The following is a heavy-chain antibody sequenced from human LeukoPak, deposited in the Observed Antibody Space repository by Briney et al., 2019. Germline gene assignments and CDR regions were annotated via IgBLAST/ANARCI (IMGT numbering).Heavy chain of an antibody. CDR2: IYTSGST. Sequence: SETLSLTCTVSGGSISSYYWSWIRQPAGTGLEWMGRIYTSGSTDYNPSLRGRVTMSLDMSKNQFSLKLWSVTAADTAVYYCARESKTYDGSGYYHDSWGQGTLVTVSS. D-gene: IGHD3-22*01. CDR1: GGSISSYY. CDR3: ARESKTYDGSGYYHDS. J-gene: IGHJ4*02. V-gene: IGHV4-4*07.